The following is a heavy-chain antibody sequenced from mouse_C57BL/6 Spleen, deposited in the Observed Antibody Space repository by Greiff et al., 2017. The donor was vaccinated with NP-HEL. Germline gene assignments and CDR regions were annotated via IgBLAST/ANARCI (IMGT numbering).Heavy chain of an antibody. Sequence: VQLVESGAELARPGASVKMSCKASGYTFTSYTMHWVKQRPGQGLEWIGYINPSSGYTKYNQKFKDKATLTADKSSSTAYMQLSSLTSEDSAVYYCARDGYDDEGYYAMDYWGQGTSVTVSS. CDR3: ARDGYDDEGYYAMDY. D-gene: IGHD2-2*01. CDR1: GYTFTSYT. J-gene: IGHJ4*01. CDR2: INPSSGYT. V-gene: IGHV1-4*01.